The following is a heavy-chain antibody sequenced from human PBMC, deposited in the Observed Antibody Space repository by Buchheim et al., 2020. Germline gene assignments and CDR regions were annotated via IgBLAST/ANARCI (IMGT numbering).Heavy chain of an antibody. Sequence: QVQLQQWGAGLLKPSETLSLTCAVYGGSFSGYYWSWIRQPPGKGLEWIGEINHSGRTNYNPSLKSRVNISVDTSKNQFPLKLSSVTAADTAVYYCARGSMVYAIGRIDYWGQGTL. CDR2: INHSGRT. J-gene: IGHJ4*02. CDR1: GGSFSGYY. V-gene: IGHV4-34*01. D-gene: IGHD2-8*01. CDR3: ARGSMVYAIGRIDY.